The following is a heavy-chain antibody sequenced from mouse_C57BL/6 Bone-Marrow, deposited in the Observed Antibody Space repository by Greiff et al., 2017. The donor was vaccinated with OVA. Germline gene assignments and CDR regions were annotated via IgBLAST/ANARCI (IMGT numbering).Heavy chain of an antibody. CDR1: GYTFTSYW. CDR2: IDPSDSET. J-gene: IGHJ3*01. Sequence: QVQLQQPGAELVRPGSSVKLSCKASGYTFTSYWMHWVKQRPIQGLEWIGNIDPSDSETHYNQKFKDKATLTVDKSSSTAYMQLSSLTSEDSAVYYCARSEDYGPTLGFAYWGQGTLVTVSA. D-gene: IGHD1-1*01. CDR3: ARSEDYGPTLGFAY. V-gene: IGHV1-52*01.